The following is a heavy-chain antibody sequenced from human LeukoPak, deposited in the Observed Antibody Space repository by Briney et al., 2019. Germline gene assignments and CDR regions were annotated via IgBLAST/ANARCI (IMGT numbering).Heavy chain of an antibody. CDR1: GFTFSSYG. D-gene: IGHD1-26*01. CDR3: AKDRVGAMLYFDQ. V-gene: IGHV3-23*01. Sequence: GGTLRLSCAASGFTFSSYGMSWVRPAPGKGLEWVSAINPSGGTTYYADSVKGRFSISRDNSKNTLFLQMDSLRAEDTAIYYCAKDRVGAMLYFDQWGQGTLVTVSS. CDR2: INPSGGTT. J-gene: IGHJ4*02.